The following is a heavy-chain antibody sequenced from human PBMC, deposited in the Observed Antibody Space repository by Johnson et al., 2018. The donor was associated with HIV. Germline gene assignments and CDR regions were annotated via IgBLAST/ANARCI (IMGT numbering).Heavy chain of an antibody. D-gene: IGHD3-9*01. CDR2: ISSNGGST. Sequence: VQLVESGGGVVQPGRSLRLSCAASGFTFSTYAMHWVRQAPGKGLEYVSAISSNGGSTYYANSVKGRFTISRDNSKNTLYLQMGSLRAEDTAVYYCARGKSYDIYPAFDIWGQGTMVTVSS. CDR1: GFTFSTYA. CDR3: ARGKSYDIYPAFDI. V-gene: IGHV3-64*01. J-gene: IGHJ3*02.